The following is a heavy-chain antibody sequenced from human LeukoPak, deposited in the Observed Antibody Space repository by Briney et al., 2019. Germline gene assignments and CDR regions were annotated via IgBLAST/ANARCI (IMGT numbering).Heavy chain of an antibody. CDR1: GYIFTNYW. CDR3: ARHVFIRRPDAFDI. J-gene: IGHJ3*02. CDR2: IYPGDSDT. D-gene: IGHD3-16*02. Sequence: GESLKISCKGSGYIFTNYWIGWVRQMPGKGLEWMGIIYPGDSDTRYSPSFQGQVTISADKSISTAYLQWSSLKASDTAMYYCARHVFIRRPDAFDIWGQGTMVTVSS. V-gene: IGHV5-51*01.